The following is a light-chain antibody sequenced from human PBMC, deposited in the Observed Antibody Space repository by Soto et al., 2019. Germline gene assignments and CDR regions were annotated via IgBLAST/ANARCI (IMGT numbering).Light chain of an antibody. CDR2: KAS. Sequence: DIHMTQSPSTLSASVGDRVTFTCRASQSLNNWLAWYQQKPGKAPKLLIYKASTLESRVPSRFSGSGSGTELTLTIRSLQPDDIETYYCHPYNGYPITFGGGTKVDIK. J-gene: IGKJ4*01. CDR3: HPYNGYPIT. V-gene: IGKV1-5*03. CDR1: QSLNNW.